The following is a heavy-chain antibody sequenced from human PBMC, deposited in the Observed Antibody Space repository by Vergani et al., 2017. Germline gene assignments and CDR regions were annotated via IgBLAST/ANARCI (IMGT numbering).Heavy chain of an antibody. CDR3: ARLGGYSGSYGAFDI. CDR1: GGSISSGSYY. D-gene: IGHD1-26*01. J-gene: IGHJ3*02. V-gene: IGHV4-61*02. CDR2: IYTSGST. Sequence: QLQLQESGPGLVKPSQTLSLTCTVSGGSISSGSYYWSWIRQPAGKGLEWIGRIYTSGSTNYNPSLKSRVTMSVDTSKNQFSLKLSSVTAADTAVYYCARLGGYSGSYGAFDIWGQGTMVTVSS.